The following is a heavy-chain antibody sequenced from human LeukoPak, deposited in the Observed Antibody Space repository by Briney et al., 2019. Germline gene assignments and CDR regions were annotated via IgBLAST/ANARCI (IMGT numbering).Heavy chain of an antibody. CDR2: ISSSSSTI. J-gene: IGHJ1*01. CDR3: AKLYCSSTSCYTYRSAEYFQH. D-gene: IGHD2-2*02. V-gene: IGHV3-21*04. Sequence: GGSLRLSCAASGFTFSTYSMNWVRQAPGKGLEWVSSISSSSSTIYYADSVKGRFTISRDNSKNTLYLQMNSLRAEDTAVYYCAKLYCSSTSCYTYRSAEYFQHWGQGTLVTVSS. CDR1: GFTFSTYS.